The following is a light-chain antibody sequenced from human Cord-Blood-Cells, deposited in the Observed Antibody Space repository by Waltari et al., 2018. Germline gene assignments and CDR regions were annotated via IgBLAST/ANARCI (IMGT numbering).Light chain of an antibody. CDR1: SSDVGSYNL. CDR2: EGS. CDR3: CSYAGSSTWV. Sequence: QSALTQPASVSGSPGQSITISCTGTSSDVGSYNLVSWYQQHPGKAPKRMIYEGSKRPSGVANRCSGSKAGNTASLTISGLQAEDEADDYCCSYAGSSTWVFGGGTKLTVL. V-gene: IGLV2-23*01. J-gene: IGLJ3*02.